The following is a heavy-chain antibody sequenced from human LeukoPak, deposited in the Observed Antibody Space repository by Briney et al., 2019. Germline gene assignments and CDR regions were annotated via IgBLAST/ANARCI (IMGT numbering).Heavy chain of an antibody. CDR1: GFTFSSYE. CDR3: ARGRYCSSTSCLYFDY. V-gene: IGHV3-48*03. CDR2: IDRSSRTI. J-gene: IGHJ4*02. D-gene: IGHD2-2*01. Sequence: PGGSLRLSCAASGFTFSSYEFNWVRQAPGKGLEWVSYIDRSSRTIYYADSVKGRFTISRDNAKNSLYLQMNSLRAEDTAVYYCARGRYCSSTSCLYFDYWGQGTLVTVSS.